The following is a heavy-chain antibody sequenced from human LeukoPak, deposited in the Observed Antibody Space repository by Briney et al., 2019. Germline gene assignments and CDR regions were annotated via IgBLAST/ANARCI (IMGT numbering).Heavy chain of an antibody. Sequence: GGSLRLSCAASGFTFSSYSMNWVRQAPGKGLEWVSSISSSSSYIYYADSVKGRFTISRDNSKNTLYLQMNSLRAEDTAVYYCAKDSGVVPAAMPWFDPWGQGTLVTVSS. J-gene: IGHJ5*02. CDR2: ISSSSSYI. CDR3: AKDSGVVPAAMPWFDP. CDR1: GFTFSSYS. D-gene: IGHD2-2*01. V-gene: IGHV3-21*04.